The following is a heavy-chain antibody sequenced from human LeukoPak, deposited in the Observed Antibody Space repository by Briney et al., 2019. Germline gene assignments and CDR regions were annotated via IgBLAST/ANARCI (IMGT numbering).Heavy chain of an antibody. V-gene: IGHV4-34*01. J-gene: IGHJ4*02. CDR3: ARRRADIIAVAGVDY. D-gene: IGHD6-19*01. Sequence: SETLSLTCTVYGGSFSGHYWSWIRQPPGKGLEWIGEINHSGSTNYNPSLKSRVTISVDTSKNQFSLKLSSVTAADTAVYYCARRRADIIAVAGVDYWGQGTLVTVSS. CDR2: INHSGST. CDR1: GGSFSGHY.